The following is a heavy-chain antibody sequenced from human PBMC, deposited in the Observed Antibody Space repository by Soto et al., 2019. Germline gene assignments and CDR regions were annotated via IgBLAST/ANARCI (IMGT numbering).Heavy chain of an antibody. CDR1: GGSISSSSYY. CDR2: IYYSGST. CDR3: ARSRITIFGVVPTSDYYGMDV. J-gene: IGHJ6*02. D-gene: IGHD3-3*01. V-gene: IGHV4-39*01. Sequence: SETLSLTCTVSGGSISSSSYYWGWIRQPPGKGLEWIGSIYYSGSTYYNPSLKSRVTISVDTSKNQFSLKLSSVTAADTAVYYCARSRITIFGVVPTSDYYGMDVWGQGTMVTVSS.